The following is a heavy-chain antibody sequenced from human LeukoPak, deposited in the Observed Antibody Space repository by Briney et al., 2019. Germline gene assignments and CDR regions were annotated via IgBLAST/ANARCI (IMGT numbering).Heavy chain of an antibody. Sequence: ASVKVSCKASGGTLSGYSINWVRQAPGQGLEWMGWIIPMFGTVNYAQKFQGNITITTDESTSTAYMELTSLKPEDTAVYFCARSTIGAAEGLDHWGQGTLVIVSS. J-gene: IGHJ4*02. CDR2: IIPMFGTV. CDR3: ARSTIGAAEGLDH. V-gene: IGHV1-69*05. D-gene: IGHD6-13*01. CDR1: GGTLSGYS.